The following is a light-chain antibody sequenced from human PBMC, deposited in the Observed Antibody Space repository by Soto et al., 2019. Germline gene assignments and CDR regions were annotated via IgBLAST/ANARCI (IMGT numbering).Light chain of an antibody. CDR3: QHRSNWLFT. CDR1: QSVSSY. CDR2: DAS. Sequence: EIVLTLSPATLSLSPGERATLSCRASQSVSSYLAWYQHKPGQAPRLLISDASNRATGIPARFSGSGSGTDFTLTISNLEPEDCAVYYCQHRSNWLFTFGPGTKVHIK. V-gene: IGKV3-11*01. J-gene: IGKJ3*01.